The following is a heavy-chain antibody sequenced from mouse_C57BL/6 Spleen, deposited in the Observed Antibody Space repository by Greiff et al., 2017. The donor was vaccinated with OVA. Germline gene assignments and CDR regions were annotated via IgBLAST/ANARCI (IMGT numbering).Heavy chain of an antibody. V-gene: IGHV1-26*01. CDR3: ARCYYGSSGFDY. Sequence: VQLKESGPELVKPGASVKISCKASGYTFTDYYMNWVKQSHGKSLEWIGDINPNNGGTSYNQKFKGKATLTVDKSSSTAYMELRSLTSEDSAVYYCARCYYGSSGFDYWGQGTTLTVSS. J-gene: IGHJ2*01. CDR2: INPNNGGT. CDR1: GYTFTDYY. D-gene: IGHD1-1*01.